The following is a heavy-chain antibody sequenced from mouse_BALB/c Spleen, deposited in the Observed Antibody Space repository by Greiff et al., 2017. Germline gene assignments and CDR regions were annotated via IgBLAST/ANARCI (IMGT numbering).Heavy chain of an antibody. CDR3: ARHGMEWYFDV. CDR2: INSNGGST. J-gene: IGHJ1*01. D-gene: IGHD2-10*02. Sequence: EVHLVESGGGLVKLGGSLKLSCAASRFTFSSYYMSWFRQTPEKRLELVAAINSNGGSTYYPDTVKGRFTISRDNAKNTLYLQMSSLKSEDTALYYCARHGMEWYFDVWGAGTTVTVSS. CDR1: RFTFSSYY. V-gene: IGHV5-6-2*01.